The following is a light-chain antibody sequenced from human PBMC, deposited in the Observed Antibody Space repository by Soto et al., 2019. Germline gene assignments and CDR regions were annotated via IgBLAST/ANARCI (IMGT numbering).Light chain of an antibody. CDR2: DAS. J-gene: IGKJ4*01. V-gene: IGKV3-20*01. CDR1: QTVRNNY. CDR3: QQFSSYPLT. Sequence: EFVLTQSPGTLSLSPGERATLSCRASQTVRNNYLAWYQQKPGQAPRLLIYDASSRATGIPDRCSGGGSGTDFTLTISILESEDFAVYYCQQFSSYPLTFGGGTKVEIK.